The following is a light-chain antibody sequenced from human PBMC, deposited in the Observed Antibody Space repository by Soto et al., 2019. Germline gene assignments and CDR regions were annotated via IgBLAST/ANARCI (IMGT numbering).Light chain of an antibody. J-gene: IGKJ1*01. Sequence: DIQLTQSPSTLYASVGDRVTITCRASQGISSNLAWYQQKPGKAPKLLIYDASSLESGVPSRFSGSGSGTEFTLTISSLQPDDFATYYCQQYNSYSPTFGQWTK. CDR1: QGISSN. CDR3: QQYNSYSPT. CDR2: DAS. V-gene: IGKV1-5*01.